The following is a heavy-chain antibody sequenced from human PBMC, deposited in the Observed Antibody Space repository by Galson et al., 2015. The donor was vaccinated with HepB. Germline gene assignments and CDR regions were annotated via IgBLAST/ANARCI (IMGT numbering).Heavy chain of an antibody. D-gene: IGHD1-26*01. CDR2: ISAYNGNT. CDR1: GFTFTGYG. J-gene: IGHJ3*02. Sequence: SVKVSCKASGFTFTGYGITWVRQAPGQGLEWMGWISAYNGNTNYAQKLQGRVTMTIDTSTSTAYMELRSLTSDDTAVYYCARGRVGTTSNSFDIWGQGTMVTVSS. CDR3: ARGRVGTTSNSFDI. V-gene: IGHV1-18*04.